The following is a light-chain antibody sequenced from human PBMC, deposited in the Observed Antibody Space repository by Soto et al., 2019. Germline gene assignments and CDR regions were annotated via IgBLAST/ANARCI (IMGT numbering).Light chain of an antibody. CDR2: GAS. CDR1: QSVSSSY. V-gene: IGKV3D-20*02. Sequence: EIVLTQSPGTLSLSPGERATLSCRASQSVSSSYLAWYQQKPGQAPRLLIYGASSRATGIPDRFSGSGSGTDFTLTISSLEPEDFAVYYCQQRSSWPLITFGQGTKVDIK. J-gene: IGKJ1*01. CDR3: QQRSSWPLIT.